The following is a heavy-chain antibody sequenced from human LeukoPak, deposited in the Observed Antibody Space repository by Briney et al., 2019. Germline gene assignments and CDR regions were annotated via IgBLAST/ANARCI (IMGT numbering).Heavy chain of an antibody. Sequence: SGPTLVKPTQTLTLTCTFSGFSLSTSGVAVAWIRQPPGKALEWLAIIYWNDDKSYSPSLKSRLTLTTDTSKNQVVLTMTNMDPVDTATYYRARAYGSGTIDPWGQGILVTVSS. V-gene: IGHV2-5*01. CDR1: GFSLSTSGVA. J-gene: IGHJ5*02. CDR3: ARAYGSGTIDP. D-gene: IGHD3-10*01. CDR2: IYWNDDK.